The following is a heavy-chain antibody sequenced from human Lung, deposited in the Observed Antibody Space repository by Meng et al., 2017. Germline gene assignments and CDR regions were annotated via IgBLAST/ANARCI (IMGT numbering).Heavy chain of an antibody. V-gene: IGHV1-2*06. CDR1: GYTLTAYW. CDR3: VRDEDISAAGKLFGDY. Sequence: QVQVVQSGAEVKNPGAAVKVSCKPSGYTLTAYWLHWVRQAPGQGLDWMGRIDPRSGDTQYAQKFQGRVTMTRDTSISTTYMELSRLRSDDTAVYYCVRDEDISAAGKLFGDYWGQGTLVTVSS. J-gene: IGHJ4*02. CDR2: IDPRSGDT. D-gene: IGHD6-13*01.